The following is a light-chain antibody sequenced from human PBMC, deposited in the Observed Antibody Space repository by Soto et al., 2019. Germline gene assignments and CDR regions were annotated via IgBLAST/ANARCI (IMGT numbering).Light chain of an antibody. CDR3: SSYISSSTLV. V-gene: IGLV2-14*03. CDR2: DVT. CDR1: TSDVGAYNY. Sequence: QSALTQPASVSGSPGQSITISCTGTTSDVGAYNYVSWYQQHPGKAPQLMIYDVTNRPSGVSNRFSGSKSGNTASLTISGLQAEDEAHYYCSSYISSSTLVFGGGTKLTVL. J-gene: IGLJ3*02.